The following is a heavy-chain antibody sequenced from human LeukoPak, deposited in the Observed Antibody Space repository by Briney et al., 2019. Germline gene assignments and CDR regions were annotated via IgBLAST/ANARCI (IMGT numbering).Heavy chain of an antibody. Sequence: SETLSLTCTVSGGSISTYYWSWIRQPPGKELEWIGYIYYSGSTNYNPSLESRITMSVDTSKNQFSLKLTSVTAADTAVYYCARLGVASRGYSFGPDPWGQGTLVTVSS. CDR2: IYYSGST. CDR1: GGSISTYY. CDR3: ARLGVASRGYSFGPDP. V-gene: IGHV4-59*08. J-gene: IGHJ5*02. D-gene: IGHD5-18*01.